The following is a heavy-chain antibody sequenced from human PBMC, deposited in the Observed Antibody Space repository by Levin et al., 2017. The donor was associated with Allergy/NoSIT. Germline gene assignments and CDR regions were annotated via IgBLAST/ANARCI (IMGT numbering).Heavy chain of an antibody. CDR3: ARALSGSYFDY. CDR1: GFSFGDFP. D-gene: IGHD3-10*01. Sequence: GGSLRLSCAVSGFSFGDFPMTWVRQGQGKGLEGVTSTSYDGSNENYAGSVRGRFTISRDNSKNALYLQMNSLRVEDTAVYYCARALSGSYFDYWGQGTLVTVSS. J-gene: IGHJ4*02. V-gene: IGHV3-30-3*01. CDR2: TSYDGSNE.